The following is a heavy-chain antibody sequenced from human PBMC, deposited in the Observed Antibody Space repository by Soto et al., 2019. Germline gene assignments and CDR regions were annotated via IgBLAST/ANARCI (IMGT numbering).Heavy chain of an antibody. CDR2: ISDTGTGT. Sequence: EVHLLESGGGLVHPGESLRLSCGASGFTFSSCVMTWVRQAPGKGLEWVSCISDTGTGTHYADSVKGRFIISRDNSKNTMYLQMNNLRAEDTGVYFCAKGLINGRWYAEDWGQGTLVTVSS. J-gene: IGHJ4*02. D-gene: IGHD6-13*01. CDR3: AKGLINGRWYAED. CDR1: GFTFSSCV. V-gene: IGHV3-23*05.